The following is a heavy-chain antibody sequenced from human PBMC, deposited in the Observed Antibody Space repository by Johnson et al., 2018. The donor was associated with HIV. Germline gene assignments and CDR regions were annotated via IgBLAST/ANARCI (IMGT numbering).Heavy chain of an antibody. D-gene: IGHD1-7*01. Sequence: EVHLVESGGGVVQPGRSLRLSCAASGFTFSSYAMHWVRQAPGKGLVFVSRINNDGSATTYADSVKGRFTISRDNAKSTLFLQMNSLRAEDTAVYYCATDNWNYGGSAFDIWGRGTMVTVSS. CDR3: ATDNWNYGGSAFDI. V-gene: IGHV3-74*01. CDR1: GFTFSSYA. J-gene: IGHJ3*02. CDR2: INNDGSAT.